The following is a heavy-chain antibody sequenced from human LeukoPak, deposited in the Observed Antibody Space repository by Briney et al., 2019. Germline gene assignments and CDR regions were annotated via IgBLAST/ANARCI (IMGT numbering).Heavy chain of an antibody. CDR2: IYYSGST. V-gene: IGHV4-59*04. Sequence: SETLSLTCTVSGGSISSHYWSWIRQPPGKGLEWIGYIYYSGSTYYNPSLKSRVTISVDTSKNQFSLKLSSVTAADTAVYYCARQGSEQLVDYWGQGTLVTVSS. J-gene: IGHJ4*02. CDR1: GGSISSHY. CDR3: ARQGSEQLVDY. D-gene: IGHD6-6*01.